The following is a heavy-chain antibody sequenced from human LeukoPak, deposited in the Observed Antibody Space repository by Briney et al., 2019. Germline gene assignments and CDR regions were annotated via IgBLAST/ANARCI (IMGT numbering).Heavy chain of an antibody. CDR3: ARGSRYSSGWYFDY. CDR2: IYSGGSK. V-gene: IGHV3-53*01. CDR1: GFTVSSNY. D-gene: IGHD6-19*01. J-gene: IGHJ4*02. Sequence: PGGSLRLSCAASGFTVSSNYMSWVPQAPGKGREWVSDIYSGGSKYYADSVKGRFTISRDNSKNTLYLQMNSLRAEDTAVYYCARGSRYSSGWYFDYWGQGTLVTVSS.